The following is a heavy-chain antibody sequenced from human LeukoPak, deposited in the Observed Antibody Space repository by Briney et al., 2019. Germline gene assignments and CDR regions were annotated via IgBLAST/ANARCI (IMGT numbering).Heavy chain of an antibody. CDR1: GGTFSSYA. D-gene: IGHD4-23*01. V-gene: IGHV1-69*04. CDR2: IIPILGIA. J-gene: IGHJ4*02. Sequence: ASVKVSCKASGGTFSSYAISWVRQAPGQGLEWTGRIIPILGIANYAQKFQGRVTITADKSTSIAYMELSSLRSEDTAVYYCATPLNYGGNSDYWGQGTLVTVSS. CDR3: ATPLNYGGNSDY.